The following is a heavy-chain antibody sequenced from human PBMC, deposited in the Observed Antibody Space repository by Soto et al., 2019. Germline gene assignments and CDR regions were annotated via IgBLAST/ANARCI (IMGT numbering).Heavy chain of an antibody. CDR2: ISGSGGST. J-gene: IGHJ3*02. CDR1: GFTFSSYA. D-gene: IGHD3-22*01. CDR3: AKDLPFMTMIVVVNDAFDI. Sequence: PGGSLRLSCAASGFTFSSYAMSWVRQAPGKGLEWVSAISGSGGSTYYADSVKGRLTISRDNSKNTLYLQMNSLRAEDTAVYYCAKDLPFMTMIVVVNDAFDIWGHGTMVTVSS. V-gene: IGHV3-23*01.